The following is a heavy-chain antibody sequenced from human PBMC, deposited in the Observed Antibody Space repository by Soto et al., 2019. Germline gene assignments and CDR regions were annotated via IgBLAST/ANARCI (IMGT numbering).Heavy chain of an antibody. J-gene: IGHJ4*02. CDR3: ARGERRVQLWPKFDY. CDR1: GVSINSGAYY. V-gene: IGHV4-31*03. CDR2: ISYSGNT. Sequence: PSETLSLTCTVSGVSINSGAYYWSWIRQHPGKGLEWIGYISYSGNTYYSPSLKSRVILSLDTSKNQFSLNLSSVTAADTAVYYCARGERRVQLWPKFDYWGQGTLVTVSS. D-gene: IGHD5-18*01.